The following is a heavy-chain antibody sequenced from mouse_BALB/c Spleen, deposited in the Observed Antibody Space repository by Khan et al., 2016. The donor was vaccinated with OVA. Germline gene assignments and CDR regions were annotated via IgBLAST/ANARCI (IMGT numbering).Heavy chain of an antibody. CDR2: IWDGGST. CDR1: GFSLTSYA. Sequence: VQLKESGPGLVAPSQSLSITCTVTGFSLTSYAIHWIRQPPGKGLEWLGVIWDGGSTNYNSALMSRLSISKDNSKSQVFLKMNSLQTHDTAIYYRARNREPDDFDYWGQGTTLTVSS. CDR3: ARNREPDDFDY. V-gene: IGHV2-9*02. J-gene: IGHJ2*01.